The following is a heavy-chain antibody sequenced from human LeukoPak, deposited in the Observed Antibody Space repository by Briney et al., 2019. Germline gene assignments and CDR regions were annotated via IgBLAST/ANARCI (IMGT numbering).Heavy chain of an antibody. Sequence: SETLSLTCTVSGGSISGYYWSWIRQPPGKGLEWIGYIYYSGSTNYNPSLKSRVTISVDTSKNQFSLKLSSVTAADTAVYYCARATNGGDWFDPWGQGTLVTVSS. D-gene: IGHD2-8*01. J-gene: IGHJ5*02. V-gene: IGHV4-59*01. CDR1: GGSISGYY. CDR3: ARATNGGDWFDP. CDR2: IYYSGST.